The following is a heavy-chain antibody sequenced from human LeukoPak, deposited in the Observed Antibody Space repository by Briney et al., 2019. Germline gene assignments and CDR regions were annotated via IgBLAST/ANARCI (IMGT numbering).Heavy chain of an antibody. CDR2: INHSGST. CDR3: ARGRDYYGSGSLAFDY. CDR1: GGSFSGYY. V-gene: IGHV4-34*01. D-gene: IGHD3-10*01. Sequence: SETLSLTCAVYGGSFSGYYWSWIRQPPGKGLEWIGEINHSGSTNYNPSLKSRVTISVDTSKNQFSLKLSSVTVGDTAVYYCARGRDYYGSGSLAFDYWGQGTLVTVSS. J-gene: IGHJ4*02.